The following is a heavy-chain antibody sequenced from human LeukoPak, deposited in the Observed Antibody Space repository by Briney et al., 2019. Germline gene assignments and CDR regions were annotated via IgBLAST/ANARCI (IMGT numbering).Heavy chain of an antibody. J-gene: IGHJ4*02. CDR3: ARLAGVYSGYDSGDY. Sequence: SETLSLTCAVYGGSFSGYYWSWIRQPPGKGLEWNGEINHSGSTNYNPSLKSRVTISVDTSKNQFSLKLSSVTAADTAVYYCARLAGVYSGYDSGDYWGQGTLVTVSS. CDR1: GGSFSGYY. CDR2: INHSGST. V-gene: IGHV4-34*01. D-gene: IGHD5-12*01.